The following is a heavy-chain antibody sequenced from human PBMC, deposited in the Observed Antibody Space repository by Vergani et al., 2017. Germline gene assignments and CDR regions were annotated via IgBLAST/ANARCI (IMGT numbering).Heavy chain of an antibody. Sequence: QVQLVQSGAEVKKPGASVKVSCKASGYTFTGYYMHWVRQAPGQGLEWMGWINPNSGGTNYAQKFQGRVTMTRDTSISTAYMELSRLRSDDTAVYYCARGPLAAAGQTPIYYMDVWGKGTTVTVSS. CDR1: GYTFTGYY. J-gene: IGHJ6*03. CDR2: INPNSGGT. D-gene: IGHD6-13*01. CDR3: ARGPLAAAGQTPIYYMDV. V-gene: IGHV1-2*02.